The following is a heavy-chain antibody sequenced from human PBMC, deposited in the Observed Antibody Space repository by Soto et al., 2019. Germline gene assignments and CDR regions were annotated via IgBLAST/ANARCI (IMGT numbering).Heavy chain of an antibody. CDR3: ARVVPAARTREDYYGMYV. CDR2: IIPIFGTA. Sequence: QVQLVQSGAEVKRPGSSVKVSCKASGGTFSSYAIRWVRQAPGQGLEWMGGIIPIFGTANYAQKFRGRVTMTAGESTSTADMELSSLRCEDMAVYYCARVVPAARTREDYYGMYVWGQGTTVTVSS. CDR1: GGTFSSYA. J-gene: IGHJ6*02. V-gene: IGHV1-69*01. D-gene: IGHD2-2*01.